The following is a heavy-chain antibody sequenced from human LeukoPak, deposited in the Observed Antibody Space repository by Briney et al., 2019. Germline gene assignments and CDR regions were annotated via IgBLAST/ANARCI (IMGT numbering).Heavy chain of an antibody. J-gene: IGHJ5*02. CDR2: IDSNIGGT. V-gene: IGHV1-2*02. CDR1: GGTFSSYA. Sequence: GASVKVSCKASGGTFSSYAISWVRQAPGQGLEWMGWIDSNIGGTNYAEKFQGRVTMTRDTSISTAFMELSRLTSDDTAVYYCAGDATGTTIRWFDPWGQGTLVTVSS. D-gene: IGHD1-1*01. CDR3: AGDATGTTIRWFDP.